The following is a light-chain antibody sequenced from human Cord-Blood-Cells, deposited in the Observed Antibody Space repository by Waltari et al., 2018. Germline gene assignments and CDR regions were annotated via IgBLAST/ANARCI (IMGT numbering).Light chain of an antibody. V-gene: IGLV2-11*01. CDR1: SILAGGCNY. Sequence: QSALTQPRSVSRPPETSAPSPCAATSILAGGCNYIPWYQHHPGNPPTLTLYDVSKRPSGVPDRFSGSKSGNTASLTITGLQAEDEADYYCCSYAGSYTWVFGGGTKLTVL. CDR3: CSYAGSYTWV. J-gene: IGLJ3*02. CDR2: DVS.